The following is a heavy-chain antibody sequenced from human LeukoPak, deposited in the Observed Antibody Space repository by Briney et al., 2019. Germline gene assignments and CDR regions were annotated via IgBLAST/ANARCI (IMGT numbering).Heavy chain of an antibody. CDR3: ARASTYGSRMKWCHP. CDR1: GYTFTGYY. Sequence: GASVKASCKAPGYTFTGYYIHWVRQAPGQGLDWMGWINPNTGGTNYARTFKGRVTINTDTSIRPAYIERTRLRSDATAVSYVARASTYGSRMKWCHPWGQGTLVSVSS. CDR2: INPNTGGT. J-gene: IGHJ5*02. V-gene: IGHV1-2*02. D-gene: IGHD6-13*01.